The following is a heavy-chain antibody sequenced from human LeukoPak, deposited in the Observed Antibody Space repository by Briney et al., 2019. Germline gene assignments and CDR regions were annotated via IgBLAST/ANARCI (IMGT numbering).Heavy chain of an antibody. CDR3: ARDYRRNYYDSSGYFDY. V-gene: IGHV1-2*06. CDR2: INPNSGGT. J-gene: IGHJ4*02. D-gene: IGHD3-22*01. Sequence: ASVKVSCKASGYTFTGYYMHWVRQAPGQGLEWMGRINPNSGGTNYAQKFQGRVTMTRDTSISTAYMELSRLRSDDTAVYYCARDYRRNYYDSSGYFDYWGQGTLVTVSS. CDR1: GYTFTGYY.